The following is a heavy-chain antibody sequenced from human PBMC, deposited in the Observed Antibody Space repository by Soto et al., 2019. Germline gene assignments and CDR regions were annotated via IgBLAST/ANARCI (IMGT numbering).Heavy chain of an antibody. V-gene: IGHV1-8*01. CDR2: MNPNIGNT. Sequence: QVQLVQSGAEVKKPGASVKVSCKTSGYTFTSYDINWVRQATGHGLEWMGWMNPNIGNTGYAQNLQGRVTMTRNTSISTAYMELSGLRSDDTAVYYCARGRSTSWFSDYWGQGTLVTVSS. D-gene: IGHD6-13*01. CDR1: GYTFTSYD. CDR3: ARGRSTSWFSDY. J-gene: IGHJ4*02.